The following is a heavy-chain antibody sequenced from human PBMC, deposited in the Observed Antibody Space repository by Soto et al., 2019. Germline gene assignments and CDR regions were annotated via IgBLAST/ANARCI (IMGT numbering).Heavy chain of an antibody. CDR2: INPYTGGA. CDR1: GYTFIDYY. J-gene: IGHJ4*02. Sequence: ASVKVSCKASGYTFIDYYMHWVRQAPGQGLEWMGWINPYTGGADYAQRFQGRVTMTRDTSISTASMELTSLTSDDTAVYYCARDPIGGGSPYYCDYWGQGTLVTVSS. CDR3: ARDPIGGGSPYYCDY. V-gene: IGHV1-2*02. D-gene: IGHD3-10*01.